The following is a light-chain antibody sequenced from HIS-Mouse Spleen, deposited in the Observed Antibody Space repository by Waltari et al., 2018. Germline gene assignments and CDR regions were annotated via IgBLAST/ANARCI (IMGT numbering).Light chain of an antibody. V-gene: IGLV2-23*03. CDR1: SSDVGSYNL. CDR3: CSYAGSSTFEV. Sequence: QSALTQPASVSGSPGQSITISCPGTSSDVGSYNLFSWYQQHPGKAPKLMIYEGRKRPSGVSNRFSGSKSGNTASLTISGLQAEDEADYYCCSYAGSSTFEVFGGGTKLTVL. CDR2: EGR. J-gene: IGLJ2*01.